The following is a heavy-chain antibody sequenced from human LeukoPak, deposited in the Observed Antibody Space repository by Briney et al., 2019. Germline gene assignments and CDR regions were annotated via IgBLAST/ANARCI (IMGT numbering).Heavy chain of an antibody. J-gene: IGHJ4*02. CDR3: AKLREWELPDLFDY. CDR2: ISGSGGSR. CDR1: GFTFSTYG. D-gene: IGHD1-26*01. Sequence: GGSLRLSCAASGFTFSTYGMSWVRQAPGRGLEWVSGISGSGGSRFYTDSVKGRFTISRDNSKNTLYLQMNSLRAEDTAVYYCAKLREWELPDLFDYWGQGTLVTVSS. V-gene: IGHV3-23*01.